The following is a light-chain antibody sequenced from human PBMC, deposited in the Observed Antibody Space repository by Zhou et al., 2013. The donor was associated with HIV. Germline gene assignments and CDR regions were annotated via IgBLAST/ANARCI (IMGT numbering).Light chain of an antibody. CDR1: QDISDY. V-gene: IGKV1-33*01. J-gene: IGKJ2*01. Sequence: DIQMAQSPSSLSASVGDRVTITCQASQDISDYLNWYQHKPGKAPKLLITDASSLETGVPLRFSGSGSGTHFAFTISSLQPEDIATYYCQHYDTVPYTFGQGTKVEIK. CDR2: DAS. CDR3: QHYDTVPYT.